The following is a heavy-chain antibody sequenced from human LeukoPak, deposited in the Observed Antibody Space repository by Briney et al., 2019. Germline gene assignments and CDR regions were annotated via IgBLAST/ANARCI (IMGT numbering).Heavy chain of an antibody. CDR3: ARGPRYFDP. J-gene: IGHJ5*02. D-gene: IGHD2-15*01. V-gene: IGHV5-51*01. CDR1: GYSFTNYW. Sequence: GEALKISFKGSGYSFTNYWIGWVRPMPGKGLEWMGIIYPGESDIGYSPSFQGQVTISADKSISTAYLQWSSLKASDTAMYYRARGPRYFDPWGQGTLVTVSS. CDR2: IYPGESDI.